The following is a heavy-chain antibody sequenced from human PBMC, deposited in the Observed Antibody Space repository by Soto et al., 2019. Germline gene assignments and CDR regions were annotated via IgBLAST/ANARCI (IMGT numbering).Heavy chain of an antibody. CDR1: GFTFSSYA. Sequence: GGSVRLSCAASGFTFSSYAMSWVRQAPGKGLEWVSAISGSGGSTYYADSVKGRFTISRDNSKNTLYLQMNSLRAEDTALYYCSLSADARGRVYVWGQGTTVTVSS. V-gene: IGHV3-23*01. CDR3: SLSADARGRVYV. D-gene: IGHD2-2*01. CDR2: ISGSGGST. J-gene: IGHJ6*02.